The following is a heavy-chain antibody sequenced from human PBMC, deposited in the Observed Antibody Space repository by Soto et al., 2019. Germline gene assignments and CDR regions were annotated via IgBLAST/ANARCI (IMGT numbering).Heavy chain of an antibody. Sequence: SETLSLTCTVSGDSVISDSHYWGWIRQPPGKGLESIANIYYDGNTYYNPSLKGRVTISLDTSKNQFSLRLNSVTSLRAEDTAVYYCARTGTQLWLRDINYWGQGTLVTVSS. CDR1: GDSVISDSHY. J-gene: IGHJ4*02. D-gene: IGHD5-18*01. CDR2: IYYDGNT. V-gene: IGHV4-39*01. CDR3: ARTGTQLWLRDINY.